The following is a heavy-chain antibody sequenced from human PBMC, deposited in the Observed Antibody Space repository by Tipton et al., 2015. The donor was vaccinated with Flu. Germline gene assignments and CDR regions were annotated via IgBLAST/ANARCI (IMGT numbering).Heavy chain of an antibody. Sequence: TLSLSCTVSGGSISSYYWSWIRQPPGKGLEWIGYIYYSGSTNYNPPLKSRVTISVDTSKNQFSPKLSYVTAADTAVYYCAGDRPNYYYYGMDVWGQGTSVTVSS. J-gene: IGHJ6*02. CDR2: IYYSGST. V-gene: IGHV4-59*01. CDR1: GGSISSYY. CDR3: AGDRPNYYYYGMDV.